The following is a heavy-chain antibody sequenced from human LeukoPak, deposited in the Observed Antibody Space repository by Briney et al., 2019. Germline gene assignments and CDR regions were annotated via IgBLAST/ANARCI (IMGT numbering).Heavy chain of an antibody. CDR3: ARDSYYYDSSGPEIATDFDY. Sequence: ASVKVSCKASGYTFTSYGISWVRQAPGQGLEWMGWISAYNGNTNYAQKLQGRVTMTRDTSTSTVYMELSSLRSEDTAVYYCARDSYYYDSSGPEIATDFDYWGQGTLVTVSS. CDR2: ISAYNGNT. CDR1: GYTFTSYG. J-gene: IGHJ4*02. V-gene: IGHV1-18*01. D-gene: IGHD3-22*01.